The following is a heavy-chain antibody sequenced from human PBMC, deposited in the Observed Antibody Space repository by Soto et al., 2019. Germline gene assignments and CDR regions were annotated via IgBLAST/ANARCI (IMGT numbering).Heavy chain of an antibody. D-gene: IGHD3-22*01. Sequence: PGGSLRLSCAASGFTFSSYDMHWVRQATGKGLEWVSAIGTAGDPYYPGSVKGRFTISRENAKNSLYLQMNSLRAGNTAVYYCARGGDSSGYYYSSYYYGMDVWGQGTTVTVPS. CDR1: GFTFSSYD. V-gene: IGHV3-13*05. CDR3: ARGGDSSGYYYSSYYYGMDV. CDR2: IGTAGDP. J-gene: IGHJ6*02.